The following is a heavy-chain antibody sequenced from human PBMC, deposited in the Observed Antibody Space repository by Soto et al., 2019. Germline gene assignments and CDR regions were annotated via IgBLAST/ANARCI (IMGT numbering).Heavy chain of an antibody. D-gene: IGHD5-12*01. V-gene: IGHV3-74*01. CDR3: AREGLVEATFYYGMDV. Sequence: GGSLRLSCAASGFTFSSYWMHWVRQAPGKGLVWVSRINSDGSSTSYADSVKGRFTISRDNAKNTLYLQMNSLRAEDTAVYYCAREGLVEATFYYGMDVWGQGTTVTVSS. CDR1: GFTFSSYW. J-gene: IGHJ6*02. CDR2: INSDGSST.